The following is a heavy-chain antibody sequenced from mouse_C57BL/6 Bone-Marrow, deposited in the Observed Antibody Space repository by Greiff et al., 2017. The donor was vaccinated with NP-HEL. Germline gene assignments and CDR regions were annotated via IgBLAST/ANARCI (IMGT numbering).Heavy chain of an antibody. CDR3: AREYYGSSYFDY. V-gene: IGHV1-9*01. J-gene: IGHJ2*01. Sequence: QVQLQQSGAELMKPGASVKLSCKATGYTFTGNWIEWVKQRPGHGLEWIGEILPGSGNTYYNEKFKGKATFTEDTCSNTAYMQLSSLTTEDSAIYYCAREYYGSSYFDYWGQGTTLTVSS. CDR1: GYTFTGNW. D-gene: IGHD1-1*01. CDR2: ILPGSGNT.